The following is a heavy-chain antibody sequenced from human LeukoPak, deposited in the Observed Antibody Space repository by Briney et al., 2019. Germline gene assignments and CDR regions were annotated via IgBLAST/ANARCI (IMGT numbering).Heavy chain of an antibody. Sequence: GGSLRLSXAASGFTFSGSGMHWVCQAPGKGLEWVTFIRYDGSNKYYTDSVKGRFTISRDNSKNTLYLQMDSLRAEDTAVYYCARDYDFSSGYYSPTRGYFGYWGQGTLVTVSS. CDR2: IRYDGSNK. V-gene: IGHV3-30*02. CDR3: ARDYDFSSGYYSPTRGYFGY. CDR1: GFTFSGSG. D-gene: IGHD3-3*01. J-gene: IGHJ4*02.